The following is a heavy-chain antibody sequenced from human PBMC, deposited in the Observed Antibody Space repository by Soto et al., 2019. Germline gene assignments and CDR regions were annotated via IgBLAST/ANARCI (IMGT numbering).Heavy chain of an antibody. Sequence: VASVKVSCKASGYTFTSYAMHWVRQAPGQRLEWMGWINAGNGNTKYSQKFQGRVTITRDTSASTAYMELSSLRSEDTAVYYCARGIVVVTAIEYYYYGMDVWGQGTTVTVSS. J-gene: IGHJ6*02. D-gene: IGHD2-21*02. V-gene: IGHV1-3*01. CDR3: ARGIVVVTAIEYYYYGMDV. CDR2: INAGNGNT. CDR1: GYTFTSYA.